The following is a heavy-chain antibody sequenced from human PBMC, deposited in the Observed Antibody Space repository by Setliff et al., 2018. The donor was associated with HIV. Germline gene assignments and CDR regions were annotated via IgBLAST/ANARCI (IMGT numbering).Heavy chain of an antibody. CDR2: TTSNGRTT. J-gene: IGHJ4*02. Sequence: GGSLRLSCAASGFTFSAYAMTWVRRAPGRGLEWVSATTSNGRTTDYAESVRGRFTLSRDNSGNTLYLQMTSLRAEDTAIYYCAKAWGSGYPSFESALMFDVWGQGTLGTSPQ. V-gene: IGHV3-23*01. D-gene: IGHD3-3*01. CDR1: GFTFSAYA. CDR3: AKAWGSGYPSFESALMFDV.